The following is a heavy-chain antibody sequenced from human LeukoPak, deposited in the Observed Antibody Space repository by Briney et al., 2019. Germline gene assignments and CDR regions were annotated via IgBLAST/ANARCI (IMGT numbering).Heavy chain of an antibody. CDR3: ARLGSGIAARLGIFDY. CDR1: GGSFSGYY. CDR2: INHSGST. D-gene: IGHD6-6*01. V-gene: IGHV4-34*01. J-gene: IGHJ4*02. Sequence: PSETLSLTCAVYGGSFSGYYWGWIRQPPGKGLEWIGEINHSGSTNYNPSLKSRVTISVDTSKNQFSLKLSSVTAADTAVYYCARLGSGIAARLGIFDYWGQGTLVTVSS.